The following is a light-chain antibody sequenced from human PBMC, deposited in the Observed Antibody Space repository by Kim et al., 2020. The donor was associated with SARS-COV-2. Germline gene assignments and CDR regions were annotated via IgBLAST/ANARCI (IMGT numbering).Light chain of an antibody. CDR1: KLGDKY. CDR3: QAWDRGTLV. Sequence: SYELTQPPSVSVSPGQTASITCSGDKLGDKYACWYQQKSGQSPVLVIYQDDKRPSGIPGRFSGSNSGNTATLTISGTQAMDEADYYCQAWDRGTLVFGGGTQLTVL. J-gene: IGLJ3*02. V-gene: IGLV3-1*01. CDR2: QDD.